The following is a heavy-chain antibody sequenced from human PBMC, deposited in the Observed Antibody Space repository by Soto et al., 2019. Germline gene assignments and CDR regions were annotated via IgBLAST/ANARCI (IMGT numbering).Heavy chain of an antibody. D-gene: IGHD2-15*01. CDR3: ARGTVVTHFDY. CDR1: GYTFTSYA. J-gene: IGHJ4*02. V-gene: IGHV1-3*05. CDR2: INAGNGNT. Sequence: QVQLVQSGAEEKKPGASVKVSCKASGYTFTSYAMHWVRQAPGQRLEWMGWINAGNGNTKYSQKFQGRVTITRDTSASTADMELSSLRSEDTAVYDCARGTVVTHFDYWGQGTLVTVSS.